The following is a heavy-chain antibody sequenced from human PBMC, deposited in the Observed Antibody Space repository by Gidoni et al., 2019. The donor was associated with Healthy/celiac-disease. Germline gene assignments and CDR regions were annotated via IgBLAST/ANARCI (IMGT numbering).Heavy chain of an antibody. Sequence: QGQLQESGPGLVKPSETLSLTCTVSGGYISSYYWSWIRQPPGKGLEWIGYIYYSGSTNYNPSLKSRVTISVDTSKNQFSLKLSSVTAADTAVYYCARDRRAYYYGSGSYSLFDYWGQGTLVTVSS. D-gene: IGHD3-10*01. V-gene: IGHV4-59*01. J-gene: IGHJ4*02. CDR3: ARDRRAYYYGSGSYSLFDY. CDR1: GGYISSYY. CDR2: IYYSGST.